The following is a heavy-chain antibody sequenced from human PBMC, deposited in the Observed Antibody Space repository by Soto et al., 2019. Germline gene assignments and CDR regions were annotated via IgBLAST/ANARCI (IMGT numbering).Heavy chain of an antibody. CDR2: INPNSGGT. J-gene: IGHJ4*02. CDR3: ARGGSSSLDY. Sequence: QVQLVQSGAEVKKPGASVKVSCKASGYTFTGYYMHWVRQAPGQGPEWMGWINPNSGGTTYAQKFQGRVTVTRDTSISTAYMELSSLRSGDTAVYYCARGGSSSLDYWGQGTLVTVSS. V-gene: IGHV1-2*02. CDR1: GYTFTGYY. D-gene: IGHD6-6*01.